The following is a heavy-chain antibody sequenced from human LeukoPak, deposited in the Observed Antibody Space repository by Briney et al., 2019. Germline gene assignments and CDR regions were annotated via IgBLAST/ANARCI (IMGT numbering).Heavy chain of an antibody. CDR3: ARNRDILNLDY. V-gene: IGHV4-31*03. J-gene: IGHJ4*02. CDR2: IYYSGST. D-gene: IGHD3-9*01. CDR1: GGSIGSYY. Sequence: PSQTLSLTCTVSGGSIGSYYWSWIRQHPGKGLESIGYIYYSGSTYYNPSLKSRVTMSVDTSKNQFSLKLSSVTAADAAVYYCARNRDILNLDYWGQRTQVTVSS.